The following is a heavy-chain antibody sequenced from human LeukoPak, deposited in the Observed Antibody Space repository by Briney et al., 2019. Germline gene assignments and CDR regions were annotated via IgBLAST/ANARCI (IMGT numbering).Heavy chain of an antibody. D-gene: IGHD3-10*01. V-gene: IGHV1-8*01. CDR3: GRVEGFGELYRYYYYGMDV. Sequence: ASVKVSCKASGYTFTSYDINWVRQATGQGLEWMGWMNPNSGNTGYAQKFQGRVTMTRNTSISTAYMELSSLRSEDKAVYYCGRVEGFGELYRYYYYGMDVWGQGTTVTVSS. CDR1: GYTFTSYD. CDR2: MNPNSGNT. J-gene: IGHJ6*02.